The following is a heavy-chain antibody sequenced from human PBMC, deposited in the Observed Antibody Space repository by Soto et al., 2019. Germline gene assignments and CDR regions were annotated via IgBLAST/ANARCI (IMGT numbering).Heavy chain of an antibody. D-gene: IGHD6-19*01. CDR3: ARDCAGYSSGWYQRGGFDY. J-gene: IGHJ4*02. V-gene: IGHV3-33*01. CDR1: GFTFSNYG. Sequence: QVQLVESGGGVVQPGRSLRLSCAASGFTFSNYGMHWVRQAPGKGLEWVAVIWYDGSNKYYADSVKGRFTTSRDNSKNTLDVRMTSRRAEDTAVYYCARDCAGYSSGWYQRGGFDYWGQGTLVTVSS. CDR2: IWYDGSNK.